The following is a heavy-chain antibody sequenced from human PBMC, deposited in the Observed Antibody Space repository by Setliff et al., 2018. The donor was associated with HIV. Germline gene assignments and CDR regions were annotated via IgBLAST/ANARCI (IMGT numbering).Heavy chain of an antibody. CDR2: IFYSVNT. D-gene: IGHD4-17*01. Sequence: SETLSLTCTVSGGSIRTYYWSWIRQPPGKGLEWIGYIFYSVNTNYNPSLKGRVTISVDTSKNQFSLKLRSVTAADTAVYYCARGALGPTVTSYYYYYMDVWGKGTTVTVSS. CDR3: ARGALGPTVTSYYYYYMDV. J-gene: IGHJ6*03. CDR1: GGSIRTYY. V-gene: IGHV4-59*01.